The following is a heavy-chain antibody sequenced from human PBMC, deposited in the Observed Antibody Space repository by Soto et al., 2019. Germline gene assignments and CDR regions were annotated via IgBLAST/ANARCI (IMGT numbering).Heavy chain of an antibody. J-gene: IGHJ3*02. CDR3: ARDVGSNYDFWSGYLDAFDI. D-gene: IGHD3-3*01. CDR1: GGSMRRGDYY. V-gene: IGHV4-30-4*01. Sequence: AAETLSLTRTGSGGSMRRGDYYWSWIRQPPGDGLELIGYIYYSGSTYYNPSLKTRVTISVDTSKNQFSLKLSSVTAADTAVYYCARDVGSNYDFWSGYLDAFDIWGQGTMVT. CDR2: IYYSGST.